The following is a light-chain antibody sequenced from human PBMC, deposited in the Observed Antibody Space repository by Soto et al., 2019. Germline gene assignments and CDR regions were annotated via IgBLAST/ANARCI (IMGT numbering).Light chain of an antibody. CDR1: SSDVGGYNY. V-gene: IGLV2-14*01. Sequence: QSALTQPASVSGSPGQSITISCTGTSSDVGGYNYVSWYQQHPGKAPKLMIYDVSNRPSGVSNRFSGSKSGNTASLTISGLQAEDEVDYYCSSYTRSSFYVFGTGTKVTVL. J-gene: IGLJ1*01. CDR3: SSYTRSSFYV. CDR2: DVS.